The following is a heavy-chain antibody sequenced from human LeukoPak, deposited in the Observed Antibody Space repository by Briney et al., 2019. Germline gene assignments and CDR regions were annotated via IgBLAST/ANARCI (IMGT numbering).Heavy chain of an antibody. V-gene: IGHV3-30*03. CDR1: GFTFTTFG. Sequence: PGRSLRLSCAASGFTFTTFGIHWVRQAPGKGLEWVAAISPDGNIDYYSDSVKGRFSISRDDSKNMIYLQMNSLRGEDSAVYFWARINNFDDFWGQEPWSPSPQ. CDR2: ISPDGNID. D-gene: IGHD1-1*01. CDR3: ARINNFDDF. J-gene: IGHJ4*01.